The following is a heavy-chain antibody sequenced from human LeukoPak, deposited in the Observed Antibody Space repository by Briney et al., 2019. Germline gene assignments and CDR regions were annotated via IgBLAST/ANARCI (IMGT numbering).Heavy chain of an antibody. V-gene: IGHV3-23*01. Sequence: GGSLRLSCAASGFTFSSYAMSWVRQAPGKGLEWVSTIGGSGGSTYYADSVKGRFTISRDNSKNTLYLQMNSLRAEDTAVYYCARYNDADIVATIAFDYWGQGTLVTVSS. CDR2: IGGSGGST. D-gene: IGHD5-12*01. CDR3: ARYNDADIVATIAFDY. J-gene: IGHJ4*02. CDR1: GFTFSSYA.